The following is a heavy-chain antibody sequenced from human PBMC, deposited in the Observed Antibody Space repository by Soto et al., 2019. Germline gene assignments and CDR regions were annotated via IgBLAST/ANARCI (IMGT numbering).Heavy chain of an antibody. CDR1: GFTFDHYA. D-gene: IGHD3-10*01. CDR2: MSGNSVGG. CDR3: ANGGANYYAGCGWDY. V-gene: IGHV3-9*01. J-gene: IGHJ4*02. Sequence: EGQLVESGGGLAQPGRSLRLSCAASGFTFDHYAMHWVRQAPGKGLEWVSGMSGNSVGGFYADPVKDRFTISRDNDKNPLYLQMNSLRAENTALYCCANGGANYYAGCGWDYWGQGTQVTVSS.